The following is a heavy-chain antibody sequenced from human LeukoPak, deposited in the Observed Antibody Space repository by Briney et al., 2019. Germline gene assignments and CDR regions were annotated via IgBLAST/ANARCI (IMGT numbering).Heavy chain of an antibody. Sequence: GGSLRLSCAASGFTFSSYAMSWVRQAPGKGLEWVSAISGSGDSTYCGDSVKGRFTISRDNSKNTLYLQMNSLRAEDTAVYYCAKTRPLDSSSWSHGDYWGQGTLVTVSS. J-gene: IGHJ4*02. CDR2: ISGSGDST. D-gene: IGHD6-13*01. CDR1: GFTFSSYA. V-gene: IGHV3-23*01. CDR3: AKTRPLDSSSWSHGDY.